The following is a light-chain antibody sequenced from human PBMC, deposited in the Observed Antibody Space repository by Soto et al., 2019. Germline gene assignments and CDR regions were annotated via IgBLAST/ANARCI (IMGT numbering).Light chain of an antibody. CDR1: RSDVDGYNY. J-gene: IGLJ2*01. CDR3: SSYTSSSIVV. V-gene: IGLV2-14*01. Sequence: QSALTQPASVSGSPGQSITISCTGTRSDVDGYNYVSWYQQHPGKAPKLMIYDVSNRPSGVSNRFSGSKSGNTASLTISGLQAEDEADYYCSSYTSSSIVVFGGGTKVTVL. CDR2: DVS.